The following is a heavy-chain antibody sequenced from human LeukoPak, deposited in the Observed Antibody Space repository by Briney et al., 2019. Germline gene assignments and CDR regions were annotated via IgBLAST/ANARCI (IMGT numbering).Heavy chain of an antibody. CDR1: GFTVSSNY. J-gene: IGHJ4*02. CDR2: IYSGGST. Sequence: GGSLRLSCAASGFTVSSNYMSWVRQALGKGLEWVSVIYSGGSTYYADSVKGRFTISRNNSKNTLYLQMNSLRAEDTAVYYCARGLLWSYYFDYWGQGTLVTVSS. CDR3: ARGLLWSYYFDY. D-gene: IGHD2-21*01. V-gene: IGHV3-53*01.